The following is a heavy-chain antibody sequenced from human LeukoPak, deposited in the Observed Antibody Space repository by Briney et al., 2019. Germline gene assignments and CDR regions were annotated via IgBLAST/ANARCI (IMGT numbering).Heavy chain of an antibody. CDR2: ISSSSSYI. Sequence: PGGSLRLSCAASGFTFSSYSMNWVRQAPGKGLEWVSSISSSSSYIYYADSVKGRFTISRDNAKNSLYLQMNSLRAEDTAVYYCARGYFDWLSERPSGDYWGQGTLVTVSS. V-gene: IGHV3-21*01. D-gene: IGHD3-9*01. CDR1: GFTFSSYS. J-gene: IGHJ4*02. CDR3: ARGYFDWLSERPSGDY.